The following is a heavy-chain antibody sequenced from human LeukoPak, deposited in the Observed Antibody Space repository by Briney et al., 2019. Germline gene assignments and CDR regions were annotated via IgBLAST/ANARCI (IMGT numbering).Heavy chain of an antibody. CDR3: ARESIAPGNVA. CDR1: GFTFSSYA. D-gene: IGHD6-25*01. V-gene: IGHV3-21*01. Sequence: GGSLRLSCAASGFTFSSYAMSWVRQAPGKGLEWVSSISSSSSYIYYADSVKGRFTISRDNAKNSLYLQMNSLRAEDTAVYYCARESIAPGNVAWGQGTLVTVSS. J-gene: IGHJ4*02. CDR2: ISSSSSYI.